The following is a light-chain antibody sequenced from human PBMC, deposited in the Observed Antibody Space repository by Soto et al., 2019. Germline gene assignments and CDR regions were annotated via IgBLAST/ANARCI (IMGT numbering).Light chain of an antibody. V-gene: IGKV2-30*01. CDR2: KVS. CDR1: RSLLYSDGNTY. CDR3: MQCVYGPPGRA. J-gene: IGKJ1*01. Sequence: DVVMTQSPLSLPVTLGQPASISCRSSRSLLYSDGNTYLTWFQQRPGQPPRRLIYKVSNRDSGVPYRYSGSRSCTAFELTISRVEAEDVGVYYCMQCVYGPPGRAFGQGTKVEIK.